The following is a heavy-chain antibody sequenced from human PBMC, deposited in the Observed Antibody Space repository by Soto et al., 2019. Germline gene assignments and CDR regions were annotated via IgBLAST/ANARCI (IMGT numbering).Heavy chain of an antibody. Sequence: TLSLTCTVSGGSISSYYWSWIRQPPGKGLEWIGYIYYSGSTNYNPSLKSRVTISVDTSKNQFSPKLSSVTAADTAVYYCARQDLYSSYYYYMDVWGKGTTVTGSS. CDR3: ARQDLYSSYYYYMDV. J-gene: IGHJ6*03. CDR2: IYYSGST. CDR1: GGSISSYY. V-gene: IGHV4-59*08.